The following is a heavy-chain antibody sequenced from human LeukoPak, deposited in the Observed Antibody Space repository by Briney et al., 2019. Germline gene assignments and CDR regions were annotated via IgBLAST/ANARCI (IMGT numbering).Heavy chain of an antibody. CDR2: VFYNGAT. CDR1: GGSISSSIYY. J-gene: IGHJ3*01. Sequence: SETLSLTCIVSGGSISSSIYYWAWVRQPPGKGLEWIGTVFYNGATQYSPSLRSRVTISIDTSTNQFSLKLTSVTAADTALYYCASELRYDNSDSGAFWGQGTVVTVSS. V-gene: IGHV4-39*07. D-gene: IGHD3-22*01. CDR3: ASELRYDNSDSGAF.